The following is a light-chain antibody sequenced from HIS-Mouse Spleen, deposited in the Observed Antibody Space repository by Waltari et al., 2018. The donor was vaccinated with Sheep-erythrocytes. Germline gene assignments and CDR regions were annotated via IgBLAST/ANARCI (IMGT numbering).Light chain of an antibody. CDR2: AAS. V-gene: IGKV1-39*01. J-gene: IGKJ3*01. Sequence: DIQLTQSPSSLSASVGDRVIITCRASQSISSYLNWYQQKPGKAPKLLIYAASSLQSGVPSRFSGSGSGTDFTLTISSLHPEDFATYYCQQSYSTPQFTFGPGTKVDIK. CDR1: QSISSY. CDR3: QQSYSTPQFT.